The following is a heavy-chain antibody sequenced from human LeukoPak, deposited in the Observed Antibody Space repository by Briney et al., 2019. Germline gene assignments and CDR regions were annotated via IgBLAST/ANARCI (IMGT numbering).Heavy chain of an antibody. CDR2: IKSDGSST. J-gene: IGHJ4*02. D-gene: IGHD3-9*01. CDR1: GFTFSSYW. V-gene: IGHV3-74*03. Sequence: GGSLRLSCAASGFTFSSYWMHWVRQGPGKGLVWVSRIKSDGSSTTYADSVKGRFTISRDNAKNSLYLQMNSLRAEDTAVYYCARDYDILTGYSMGYWGQGTLVTVSS. CDR3: ARDYDILTGYSMGY.